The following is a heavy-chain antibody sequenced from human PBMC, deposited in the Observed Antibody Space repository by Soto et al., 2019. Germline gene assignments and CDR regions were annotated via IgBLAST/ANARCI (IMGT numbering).Heavy chain of an antibody. D-gene: IGHD2-21*02. CDR2: IYYSGST. V-gene: IGHV4-59*04. CDR1: GGSISSDY. CDR3: ARQRTSVVTQAYFDV. Sequence: PSETLSLTCTVSGGSISSDYWSWIRQPPGKGLEWIGSIYYSGSTYNNPSLRSRVSMSIDTSKDQFSLKLKSVTAADTALYFCARQRTSVVTQAYFDVWGPGSLVNVSS. J-gene: IGHJ4*02.